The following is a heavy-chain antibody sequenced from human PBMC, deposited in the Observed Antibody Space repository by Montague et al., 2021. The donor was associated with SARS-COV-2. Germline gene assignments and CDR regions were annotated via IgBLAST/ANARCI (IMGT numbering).Heavy chain of an antibody. J-gene: IGHJ6*02. CDR1: GGSISPYY. CDR2: TSYSGST. CDR3: ARDTEVEIRTYSYYKMDV. Sequence: SETLSLTCTVSGGSISPYYWSWIRQSPGKGLECIGYTSYSGSTDYNPSLKSRVTISIDTSKNQFSLKLSSVTAADTAVYYCARDTEVEIRTYSYYKMDVWGLGTTVTVSS. V-gene: IGHV4-59*12. D-gene: IGHD2-21*01.